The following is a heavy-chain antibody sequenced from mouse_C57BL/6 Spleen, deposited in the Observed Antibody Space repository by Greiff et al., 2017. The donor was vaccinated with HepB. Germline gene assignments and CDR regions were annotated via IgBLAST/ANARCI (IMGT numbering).Heavy chain of an antibody. CDR1: GYTFTDYE. D-gene: IGHD1-1*01. V-gene: IGHV1-15*01. CDR2: IDPETGGT. Sequence: VQLQQSGAELVRPGASVTLSCKASGYTFTDYEMHWVKQTPVHGLEWIGAIDPETGGTAYNQKFEGKAILTADKSSSTAYMELRSLTSEDSAVYYCTRGIYYDGSSYGYFDVWGTGTTVTVSS. J-gene: IGHJ1*03. CDR3: TRGIYYDGSSYGYFDV.